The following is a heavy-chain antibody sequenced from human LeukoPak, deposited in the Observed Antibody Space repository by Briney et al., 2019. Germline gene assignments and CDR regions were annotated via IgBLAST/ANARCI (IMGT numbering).Heavy chain of an antibody. Sequence: PSETLSLTCTVSGGSISSGGYYWGWIRQHPGKGLEWIGYIYYSGSTYYNPSLKSRVTISVDTSKNQFSLKLSSVTAADTAVYYCARDALDYGDYYAFDIWGQGTMVTVSS. CDR2: IYYSGST. J-gene: IGHJ3*02. CDR1: GGSISSGGYY. D-gene: IGHD4-17*01. V-gene: IGHV4-31*03. CDR3: ARDALDYGDYYAFDI.